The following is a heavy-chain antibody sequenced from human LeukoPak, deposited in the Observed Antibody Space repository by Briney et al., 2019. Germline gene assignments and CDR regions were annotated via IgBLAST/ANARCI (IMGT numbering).Heavy chain of an antibody. CDR1: GYTFTGYY. D-gene: IGHD1-26*01. V-gene: IGHV1-2*02. J-gene: IGHJ4*02. Sequence: RASVKVSCKASGYTFTGYYMHWVRQAPGQGLEWMGWINPNSGDTNYAQKFQGRVTMTRDTSISTAYMELSRLRSDDTAVYYCAYRIVGATGGYWGQGTLVTVSS. CDR3: AYRIVGATGGY. CDR2: INPNSGDT.